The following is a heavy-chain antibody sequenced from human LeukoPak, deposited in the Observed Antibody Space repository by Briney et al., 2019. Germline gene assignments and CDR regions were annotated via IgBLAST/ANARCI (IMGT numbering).Heavy chain of an antibody. Sequence: SETLSLTCTVSGGSISSSSYYWGWIRQPPGKGLEWIGSIYYSGSTYYNPSLKSRVTISVDTSKNQFSLKLSSVTAADTAVYYCARHPKFLRDFDYWGQGTLVTVSS. D-gene: IGHD3-9*01. J-gene: IGHJ4*02. CDR1: GGSISSSSYY. CDR3: ARHPKFLRDFDY. CDR2: IYYSGST. V-gene: IGHV4-39*01.